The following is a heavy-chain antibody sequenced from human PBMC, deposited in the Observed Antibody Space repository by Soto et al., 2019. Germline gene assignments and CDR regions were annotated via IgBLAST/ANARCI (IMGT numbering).Heavy chain of an antibody. J-gene: IGHJ4*03. V-gene: IGHV4-59*01. CDR1: GVTIRGYY. D-gene: IGHD6-13*01. CDR3: ASGTPSPIAGPDS. CDR2: IYYTGRT. Sequence: LSLTCNVSGVTIRGYYWHWIRQPPGKTLEWIGSIYYTGRTNYNPSLKSRVTISVDTSTNHFSLKFNSLTAADTAVYYCASGTPSPIAGPDSWGQGTLVTVSS.